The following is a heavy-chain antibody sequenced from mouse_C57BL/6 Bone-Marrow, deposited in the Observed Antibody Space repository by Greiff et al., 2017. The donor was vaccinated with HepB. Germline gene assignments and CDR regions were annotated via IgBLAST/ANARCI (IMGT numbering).Heavy chain of an antibody. V-gene: IGHV1-22*01. Sequence: EVQLQQSGPELVKPGASVKMSCKASGYTFTDYNMHWVKQSHGKSLEWIGYINPNNGGTSYNQKFKGKATLTVNKSSSTAYMELRSLTSEDSAVYYCARPIYYEYAAWFAYWGQGTLVTVSA. D-gene: IGHD2-4*01. J-gene: IGHJ3*01. CDR2: INPNNGGT. CDR1: GYTFTDYN. CDR3: ARPIYYEYAAWFAY.